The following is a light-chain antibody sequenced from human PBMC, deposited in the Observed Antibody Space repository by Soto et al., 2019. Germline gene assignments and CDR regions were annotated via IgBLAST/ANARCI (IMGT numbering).Light chain of an antibody. CDR2: DAS. J-gene: IGLJ1*01. CDR3: SSYTSSSTRV. V-gene: IGLV2-14*01. Sequence: QSVLTQAASVSGSPGQSITISCTGTSSDVGGYNYVSWYQQHPGKAPKLMIYDASNRSSGVSNRFSGSKSGNTASLTISGLQAEDEADYYCSSYTSSSTRVFGTGTKVTVL. CDR1: SSDVGGYNY.